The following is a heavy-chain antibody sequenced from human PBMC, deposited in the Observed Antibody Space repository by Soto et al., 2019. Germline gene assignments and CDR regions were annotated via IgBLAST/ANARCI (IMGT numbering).Heavy chain of an antibody. CDR3: ARGSTVTTHRYYGLDV. D-gene: IGHD4-17*01. J-gene: IGHJ6*02. Sequence: SETLSLTCSVSGGSISSSSYYWDWIRQPPGKGLEWIGSIYYSGTTFYNPSLESRVTISGDTSKNEFFLEVTSVTAADTAVYYCARGSTVTTHRYYGLDVWGQGTTVTVSS. V-gene: IGHV4-39*01. CDR2: IYYSGTT. CDR1: GGSISSSSYY.